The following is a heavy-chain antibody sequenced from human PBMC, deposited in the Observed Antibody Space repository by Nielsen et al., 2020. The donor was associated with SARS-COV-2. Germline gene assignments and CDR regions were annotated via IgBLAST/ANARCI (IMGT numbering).Heavy chain of an antibody. CDR2: ISGSGGST. CDR3: ASLYYDFWVDY. V-gene: IGHV3-23*01. J-gene: IGHJ4*02. D-gene: IGHD3-3*01. Sequence: RGSLRLSCAASGFTFSSYAMSWVRQAPGKGLEWVSAISGSGGSTYYADSVKGRFTISRDNSKNTLYLQMNSLRAEDTAVYYCASLYYDFWVDYWGQGTLVTVSS. CDR1: GFTFSSYA.